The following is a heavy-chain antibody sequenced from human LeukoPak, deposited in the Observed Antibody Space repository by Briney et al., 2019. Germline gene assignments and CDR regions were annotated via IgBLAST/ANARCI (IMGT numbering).Heavy chain of an antibody. CDR2: INPNSGGT. Sequence: ASVKVSCKASGYTFTGYYMHWVRQAPGQGLEWMGWINPNSGGTNYAQKFQGRVTMTRDTSISTAYMELSRLRSDDAAVYYCATDPVADNAFDIWGQGTMVTVSS. D-gene: IGHD6-19*01. V-gene: IGHV1-2*02. J-gene: IGHJ3*02. CDR3: ATDPVADNAFDI. CDR1: GYTFTGYY.